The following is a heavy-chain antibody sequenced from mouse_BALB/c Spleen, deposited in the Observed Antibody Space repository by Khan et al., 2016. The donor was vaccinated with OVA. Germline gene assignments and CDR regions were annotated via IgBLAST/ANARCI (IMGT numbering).Heavy chain of an antibody. J-gene: IGHJ2*01. CDR3: ARCYGSDFDY. CDR1: GYSFTGYF. D-gene: IGHD1-1*01. V-gene: IGHV1-20*02. Sequence: EVQLQQSGPELVKPGASVKISCKASGYSFTGYFMNWVMQSRGKSLEWIGRINPHIGETFYNQKFKGKATLTVDESSSTAHMELRSLASEDSAVYYVARCYGSDFDYWGQGTTLTVSS. CDR2: INPHIGET.